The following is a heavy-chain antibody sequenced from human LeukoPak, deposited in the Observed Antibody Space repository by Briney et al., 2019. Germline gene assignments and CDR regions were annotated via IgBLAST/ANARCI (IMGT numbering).Heavy chain of an antibody. Sequence: PGGSLRLSCAASGFTFSSYSMNWVRQAPGKGLEWVSSISSSSSYIYYADSVKGRFTISRDNAKNSLYLQMNSLRAEDTAVYYCARAVYCGGDCYPPHLDYWGQGPLVTVSS. CDR2: ISSSSSYI. CDR1: GFTFSSYS. V-gene: IGHV3-21*01. D-gene: IGHD2-21*02. J-gene: IGHJ4*02. CDR3: ARAVYCGGDCYPPHLDY.